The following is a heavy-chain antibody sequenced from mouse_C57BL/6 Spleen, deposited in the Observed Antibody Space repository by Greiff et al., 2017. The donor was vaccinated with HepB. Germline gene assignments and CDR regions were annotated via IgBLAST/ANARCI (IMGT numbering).Heavy chain of an antibody. CDR2: IYPRSGNT. CDR3: ARNYGNPYAMDY. V-gene: IGHV1-81*01. D-gene: IGHD2-1*01. CDR1: GYTFTSYG. J-gene: IGHJ4*01. Sequence: VQGVESGAELARPGASVKLSCKASGYTFTSYGISWVKQRTGQGLEWIGEIYPRSGNTYYNEKLKGKATLTADKSSRTAYMELRSLTSEDSAVYFCARNYGNPYAMDYWGQGTSVTVSS.